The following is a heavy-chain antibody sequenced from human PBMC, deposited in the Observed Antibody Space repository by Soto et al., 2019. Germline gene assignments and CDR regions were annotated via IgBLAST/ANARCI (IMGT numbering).Heavy chain of an antibody. CDR2: MNPNSGNT. D-gene: IGHD1-1*01. Sequence: ASVKVSCKASGYTFTSYDINWVRQATGQGLEWMGWMNPNSGNTGYAQKFQGRVTMTRNTSISTAYMELSSLRSEDTAVYYCARGAPGTGYYYYYYYMDVWGKGTTVTVSS. CDR1: GYTFTSYD. J-gene: IGHJ6*03. CDR3: ARGAPGTGYYYYYYYMDV. V-gene: IGHV1-8*01.